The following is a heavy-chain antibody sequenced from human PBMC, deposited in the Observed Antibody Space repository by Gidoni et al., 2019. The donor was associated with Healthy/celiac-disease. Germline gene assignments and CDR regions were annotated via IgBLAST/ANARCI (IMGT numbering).Heavy chain of an antibody. CDR2: ISGSGGST. J-gene: IGHJ5*02. D-gene: IGHD2-15*01. V-gene: IGHV3-23*01. CDR3: AKDRGGSADNWFDP. CDR1: GLTFSSYA. Sequence: EVQLLESGGGLVQLGGSLRLSRAAPGLTFSSYAMSWVRQAPGKGLGWVSAISGSGGSTYYADSVKGRFTISRDNSKNTLDLQMNSLRAEDTAVYYCAKDRGGSADNWFDPWGQGTLVTVSS.